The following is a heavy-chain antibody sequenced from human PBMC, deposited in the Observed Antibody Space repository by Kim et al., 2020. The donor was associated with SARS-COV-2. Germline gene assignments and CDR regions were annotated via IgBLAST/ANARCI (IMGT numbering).Heavy chain of an antibody. CDR1: GGSISSGSYY. CDR3: ARERDTPTIELSRGFSYGMEV. V-gene: IGHV4-61*02. CDR2: LYTSGST. D-gene: IGHD3-16*02. J-gene: IGHJ6*02. Sequence: SETLSLTCTVSGGSISSGSYYWSWIRQPAGKGLEWIGRLYTSGSTNYNPSLKSRVTISVDTSKNQFSLKLSSVTAAATAVYYCARERDTPTIELSRGFSYGMEVWGQETTVTVSS.